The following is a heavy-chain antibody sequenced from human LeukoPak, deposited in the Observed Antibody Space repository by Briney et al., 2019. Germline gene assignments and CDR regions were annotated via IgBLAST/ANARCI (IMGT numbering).Heavy chain of an antibody. V-gene: IGHV3-30*18. J-gene: IGHJ3*01. D-gene: IGHD3-22*01. CDR1: GFTFSSYA. CDR3: AKDQFQVVGFAFDF. CDR2: ISYDGSNK. Sequence: GGSLRLSCAASGFTFSSYAMSWVRQAPGKGLEWVAVISYDGSNKYYADSVKGRFTISRDTSKNTLYLQMNSLRAEDTAVYYCAKDQFQVVGFAFDFWGQGTMITVSS.